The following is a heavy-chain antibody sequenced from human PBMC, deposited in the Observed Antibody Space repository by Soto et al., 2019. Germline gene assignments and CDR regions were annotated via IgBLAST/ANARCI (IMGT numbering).Heavy chain of an antibody. D-gene: IGHD1-7*01. CDR3: AKISGTTTYIDY. CDR1: GYTFTNYH. J-gene: IGHJ4*02. Sequence: QVQLVQSGAEVKKPGASVKISCKASGYTFTNYHLHWVRQAPGQGLEWMGIINPSGGSTTYTQKFQGRVTMTRDTSTSTAYMELSSLTYEDTAVYFCAKISGTTTYIDYWGQGNLVTVSS. V-gene: IGHV1-46*01. CDR2: INPSGGST.